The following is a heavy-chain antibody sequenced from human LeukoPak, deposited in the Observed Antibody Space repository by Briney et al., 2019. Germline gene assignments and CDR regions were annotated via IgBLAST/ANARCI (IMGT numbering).Heavy chain of an antibody. Sequence: GGSLRLSCAASGFTFSSYGMHWVRQASGKGLEWVAVISYDGSNKYYADSVKGRFTISRDNSKNTLYLQMNSLRAEDTAVYYCARVDGYYYYMDVWGKGTTVTVSS. CDR1: GFTFSSYG. CDR3: ARVDGYYYYMDV. CDR2: ISYDGSNK. V-gene: IGHV3-30*03. J-gene: IGHJ6*03.